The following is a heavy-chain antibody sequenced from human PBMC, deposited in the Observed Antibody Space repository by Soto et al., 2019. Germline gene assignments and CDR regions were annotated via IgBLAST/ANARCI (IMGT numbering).Heavy chain of an antibody. CDR3: ASSMITFGGAISPGAD. Sequence: QVQLVQSGAEVKKPGSSVKVSCKASGGTFSSYAISWVRQAPGQGLGWMGGIIPIFGTANYAQKFQGRVTITADKSTSTAYMELSSLRSEDTAVYYCASSMITFGGAISPGADWGQGTLVTVSS. CDR2: IIPIFGTA. D-gene: IGHD3-16*01. CDR1: GGTFSSYA. V-gene: IGHV1-69*06. J-gene: IGHJ4*02.